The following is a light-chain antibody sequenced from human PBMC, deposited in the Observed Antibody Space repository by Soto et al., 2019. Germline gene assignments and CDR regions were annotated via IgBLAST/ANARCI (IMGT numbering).Light chain of an antibody. CDR1: QSVLFSSDNKNY. V-gene: IGKV4-1*01. CDR3: QQFYTSLYT. J-gene: IGKJ2*01. CDR2: WAS. Sequence: IVMTQSPDSLAVSLGERATINCKSSQSVLFSSDNKNYLTWYQQKPGQPPKLLIYWASTRESGVPDRFSVAGSGTDFTLTISSLQAEDVAVYYCQQFYTSLYTFGQGTKLEIK.